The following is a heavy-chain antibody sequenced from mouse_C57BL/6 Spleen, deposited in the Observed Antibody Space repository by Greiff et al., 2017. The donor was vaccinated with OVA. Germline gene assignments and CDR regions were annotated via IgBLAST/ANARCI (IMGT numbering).Heavy chain of an antibody. CDR1: GYTFTDYN. V-gene: IGHV1-22*01. CDR3: ARTPLLLGYFDY. D-gene: IGHD3-3*01. Sequence: EVQLQQSGPELEKPGASVKMSCKASGYTFTDYNMHWVKQSHGKSLEWIGYINPNNGGTSYNQKFKGKATLTVNKSSSTAYMELRSLTSEDSAVYYCARTPLLLGYFDYWGQGTTLTVSS. J-gene: IGHJ2*01. CDR2: INPNNGGT.